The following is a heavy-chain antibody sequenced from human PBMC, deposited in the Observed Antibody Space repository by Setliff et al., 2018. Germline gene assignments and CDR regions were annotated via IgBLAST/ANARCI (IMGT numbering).Heavy chain of an antibody. CDR2: ISAYNGNA. Sequence: ASVKVSCKASGYTFTGYYLHWVRQAPGQGLEWMGWISAYNGNANYAQKLQGRLTMTADTSTKTVYMELRSLTSDDTAVYYCTRSRAPSVVLAADFDFWGQGTPVTVSS. D-gene: IGHD2-21*01. J-gene: IGHJ4*02. CDR3: TRSRAPSVVLAADFDF. CDR1: GYTFTGYY. V-gene: IGHV1-18*04.